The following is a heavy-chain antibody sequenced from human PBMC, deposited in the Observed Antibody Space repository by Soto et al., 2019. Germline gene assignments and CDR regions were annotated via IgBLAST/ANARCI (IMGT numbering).Heavy chain of an antibody. J-gene: IGHJ4*02. CDR3: ARTYDSNGYANEFDS. D-gene: IGHD3-22*01. Sequence: QVVLQESGPGLVKPSETLSLTCSVSGRSITSYYWSWVRQPPGQGLEWIGYIYDNGITSQNPSLKGRATMSAATSQNQFSLKLTSVTGADTAGYYCARTYDSNGYANEFDSWGQGILVTVTS. CDR1: GRSITSYY. V-gene: IGHV4-59*12. CDR2: IYDNGIT.